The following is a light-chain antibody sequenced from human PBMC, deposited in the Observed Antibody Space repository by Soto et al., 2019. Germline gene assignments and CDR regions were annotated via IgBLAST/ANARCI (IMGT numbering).Light chain of an antibody. CDR1: QGVSNY. CDR2: TAS. V-gene: IGKV1-9*01. Sequence: DVPLTPSPSFLSASVGDRVTITCRASQGVSNYLAWYQQKPGKAPKLLIHTASTLHTGVPSTFSRSVSGTDFSLTISSLQPEDFATYYYQQHPTYPSTFGHGPRVDIK. J-gene: IGKJ1*01. CDR3: QQHPTYPST.